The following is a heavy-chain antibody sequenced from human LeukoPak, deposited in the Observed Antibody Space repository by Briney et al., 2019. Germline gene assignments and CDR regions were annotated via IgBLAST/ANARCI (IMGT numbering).Heavy chain of an antibody. CDR1: GYTFTRNG. J-gene: IGHJ5*02. Sequence: ASVKVSCKTSGYTFTRNGIGWVRQAPGQGLEWMGWISIYNGITTYAQKFQGRVTMTADTSMSTAYMELTTLRNDDTAVYYCARVLGNPNWFDPWGQGSLVTVSS. V-gene: IGHV1-18*01. CDR3: ARVLGNPNWFDP. D-gene: IGHD1-14*01. CDR2: ISIYNGIT.